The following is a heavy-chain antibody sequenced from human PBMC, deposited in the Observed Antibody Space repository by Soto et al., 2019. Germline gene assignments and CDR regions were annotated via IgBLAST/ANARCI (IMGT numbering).Heavy chain of an antibody. CDR3: ARFPNSGSYFAY. D-gene: IGHD1-26*01. Sequence: PGGSLRLSCAASGFTFSNFGMHWVRQAPDTGLDWVAAVTYDGTNKYYADSVKGRFTISKDNSKNTLYLQMNSLRADDTAVYYCARFPNSGSYFAYWGQGTLVTVSS. V-gene: IGHV3-30*03. CDR2: VTYDGTNK. J-gene: IGHJ4*02. CDR1: GFTFSNFG.